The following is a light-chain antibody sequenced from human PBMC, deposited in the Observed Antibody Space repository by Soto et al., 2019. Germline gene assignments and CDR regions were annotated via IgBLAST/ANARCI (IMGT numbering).Light chain of an antibody. Sequence: DIQMTQSPSSLSASVGDRVTITCRASQSISSYLNWYQQKPGKAPKLLIYAASSLQGGVPSRFSGSGSGTDFTLTISSLQPEDFATYYCQQSYSTSITFGQGTRL. V-gene: IGKV1-39*01. CDR2: AAS. CDR3: QQSYSTSIT. J-gene: IGKJ5*01. CDR1: QSISSY.